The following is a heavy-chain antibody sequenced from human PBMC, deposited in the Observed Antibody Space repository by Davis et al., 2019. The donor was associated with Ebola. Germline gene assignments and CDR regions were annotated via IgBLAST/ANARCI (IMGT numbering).Heavy chain of an antibody. CDR1: GGSFSSYY. Sequence: SETLSLTCAVYGGSFSSYYWSWIRQPPGEGLEWIGENSYGGSANYNPSLKSRVTISVDTSKNQFSLKLTSVTAADTAVYYCARENTVTRSNYYYYGMDVWGKGTTVTVSS. V-gene: IGHV4-34*09. J-gene: IGHJ6*04. CDR2: NSYGGSA. CDR3: ARENTVTRSNYYYYGMDV. D-gene: IGHD4-17*01.